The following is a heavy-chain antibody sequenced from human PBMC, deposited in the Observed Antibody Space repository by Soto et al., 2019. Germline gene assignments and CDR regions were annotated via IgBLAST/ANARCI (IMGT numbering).Heavy chain of an antibody. CDR3: ASGGSLKSSSGWFYFNY. CDR2: INPNSGGT. J-gene: IGHJ4*02. CDR1: GYTFTGQY. V-gene: IGHV1-2*04. D-gene: IGHD6-19*01. Sequence: QVQLVQSGAEVKKPGASVRISCKASGYTFTGQYMHWVRQAPGQGLEWMGWINPNSGGTNYAQKFQGWVSMTRDTSISTAYMELSRLNSDDTAVYYCASGGSLKSSSGWFYFNYWGQGTLVTVSS.